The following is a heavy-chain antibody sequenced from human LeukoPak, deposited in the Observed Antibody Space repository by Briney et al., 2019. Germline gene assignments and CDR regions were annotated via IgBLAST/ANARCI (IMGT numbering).Heavy chain of an antibody. V-gene: IGHV4-61*02. CDR1: GDSIISDVYY. D-gene: IGHD1-1*01. CDR3: ARWNREIRWYDP. Sequence: SQTLSLTCTISGDSIISDVYYWSWVRQPAGTGLEWIGRIGTSGGTNDNPSRKSRLTISLDTSKNEFSLTVSSVTAADTAVYYCARWNREIRWYDPWGQGTLVTVSS. J-gene: IGHJ5*02. CDR2: IGTSGGT.